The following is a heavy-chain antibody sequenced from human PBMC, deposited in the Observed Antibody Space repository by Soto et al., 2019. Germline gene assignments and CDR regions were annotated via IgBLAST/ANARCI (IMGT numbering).Heavy chain of an antibody. CDR2: IYYSGST. Sequence: QLQLQESGPGLVKPSETLSLTCTVSGGSISSSSYYWGWIRQPPGKVLEWIGSIYYSGSTYYNPSLKSRVTISVDTSKNQFSLKLSSVTAADTAVYYCARLVSEWFGELPTYFDYWGQGTLVTVSS. D-gene: IGHD3-10*01. J-gene: IGHJ4*02. CDR3: ARLVSEWFGELPTYFDY. V-gene: IGHV4-39*01. CDR1: GGSISSSSYY.